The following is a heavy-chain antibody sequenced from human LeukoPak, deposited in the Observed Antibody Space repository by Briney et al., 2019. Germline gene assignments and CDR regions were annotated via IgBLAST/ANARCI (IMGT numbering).Heavy chain of an antibody. J-gene: IGHJ4*02. CDR1: GFTFSDHY. CDR2: ARDKGHSYTR. D-gene: IGHD3-22*01. Sequence: GGSLRLSCAASGFTFSDHYMDWVRQAPGKGLEWVGRARDKGHSYTREYAASVKGRFTISRDDSKNSLYLQMNSLRAEDTALYYCARVEYYYDSSGYFDYWGQGTLVTVSS. V-gene: IGHV3-72*01. CDR3: ARVEYYYDSSGYFDY.